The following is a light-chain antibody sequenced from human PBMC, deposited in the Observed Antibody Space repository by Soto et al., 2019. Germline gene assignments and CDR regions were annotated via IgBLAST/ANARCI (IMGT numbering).Light chain of an antibody. CDR3: SSYTTSGTRV. Sequence: QSALTQPASVSGSPGQSIAISCTGTNSDVGGYNYVSWYQQHPGKAPKLIIYDVSNRPSGVSDRFSGSKSGTTASLTISGLQADDEADYYCSSYTTSGTRVFGGGTKVTVL. V-gene: IGLV2-14*03. CDR1: NSDVGGYNY. CDR2: DVS. J-gene: IGLJ3*02.